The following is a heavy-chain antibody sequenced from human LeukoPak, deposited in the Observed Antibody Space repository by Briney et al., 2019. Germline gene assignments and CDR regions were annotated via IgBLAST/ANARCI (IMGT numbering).Heavy chain of an antibody. Sequence: GASVKVSCKASGYTFTGYYIHWVRQAPGQGLEWMGWINPNSGGTKYEQKFPGSVTMTRDTSISTAYMELSRLRSDDTAVYYCATKKQQVTPIDYWGQGTLVTVSS. CDR2: INPNSGGT. J-gene: IGHJ4*02. V-gene: IGHV1-2*02. D-gene: IGHD6-13*01. CDR1: GYTFTGYY. CDR3: ATKKQQVTPIDY.